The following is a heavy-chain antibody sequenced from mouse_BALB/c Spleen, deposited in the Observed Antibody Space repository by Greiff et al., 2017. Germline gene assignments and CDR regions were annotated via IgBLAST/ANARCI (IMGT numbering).Heavy chain of an antibody. J-gene: IGHJ2*01. CDR3: ARRGYYFDY. Sequence: DVKLVESGGGLVKPGGSLKLSCAASGFAFSSYDMSWVRQTPEKRLEWVAYISSGGGSTYYPDTVKGRFTISRDNAKNTLYLQMSSLKSEDTAMYYCARRGYYFDYWGQGTTLTVSS. CDR1: GFAFSSYD. V-gene: IGHV5-12-1*01. CDR2: ISSGGGST.